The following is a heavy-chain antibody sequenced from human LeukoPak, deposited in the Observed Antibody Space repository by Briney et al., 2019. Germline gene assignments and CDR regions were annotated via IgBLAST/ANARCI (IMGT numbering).Heavy chain of an antibody. CDR1: GYTFTSYD. CDR2: MNPNSGNT. J-gene: IGHJ4*02. V-gene: IGHV1-8*01. Sequence: GASVKVSCKASGYTFTSYDINWVRQATGQGLEWMGWMNPNSGNTGYAQKFQGRVTMTRNTSISTAYMELSSLRSEDTAVYYCATVVGATRGAFDYWGQGTLVTVSS. D-gene: IGHD1-26*01. CDR3: ATVVGATRGAFDY.